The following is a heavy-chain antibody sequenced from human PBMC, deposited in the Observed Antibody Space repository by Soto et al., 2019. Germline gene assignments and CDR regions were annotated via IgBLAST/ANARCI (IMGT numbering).Heavy chain of an antibody. D-gene: IGHD5-12*01. Sequence: QITVKESGPPLVKPTQTLTLTCTVSGFSLSTSGVAVAWIRQPPGKALEWLALLYWDDDERYSPPLRSRLTLTKHNTKNQVVLATTNMDPVDTGAYYCVHRQYNGYDWGYFDYWGQGSLVAVSS. CDR1: GFSLSTSGVA. V-gene: IGHV2-5*02. J-gene: IGHJ4*02. CDR3: VHRQYNGYDWGYFDY. CDR2: LYWDDDE.